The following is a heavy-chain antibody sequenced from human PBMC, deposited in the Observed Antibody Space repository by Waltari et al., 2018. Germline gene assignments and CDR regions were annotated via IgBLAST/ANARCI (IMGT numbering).Heavy chain of an antibody. CDR1: GFTFSSYW. J-gene: IGHJ6*02. Sequence: EVQLVESGGGLVQPGGSLRVSCAASGFTFSSYWMTWVSQAPGKGREWGANIKQDGTEKLYVDSVRGRFTISRDNAKKSLYLQMNTLRAEDTAVYYCVRGRGMDVWGQGTTVTVSS. CDR3: VRGRGMDV. V-gene: IGHV3-7*01. CDR2: IKQDGTEK.